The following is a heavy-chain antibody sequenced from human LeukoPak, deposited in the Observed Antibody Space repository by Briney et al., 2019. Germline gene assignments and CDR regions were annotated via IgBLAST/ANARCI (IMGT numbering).Heavy chain of an antibody. CDR3: APTFGGVIVEVY. D-gene: IGHD3-16*02. CDR2: ISYDGSNK. Sequence: GGSLRLSCAASGFTFSSYGMHWVRQAPGKGLEWVAVISYDGSNKYYADSVKGRFTISRDNSKNTLYLQMNSLRAEDTAVYYCAPTFGGVIVEVYWGQGTLVTVSS. J-gene: IGHJ4*02. V-gene: IGHV3-30*03. CDR1: GFTFSSYG.